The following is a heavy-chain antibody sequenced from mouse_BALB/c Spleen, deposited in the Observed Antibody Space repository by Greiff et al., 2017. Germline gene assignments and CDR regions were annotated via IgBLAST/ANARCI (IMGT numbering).Heavy chain of an antibody. CDR3: TRSGYYGTVYAMDY. CDR2: IYPGNSDT. D-gene: IGHD1-1*01. Sequence: EVQLQQSGTVLARPGASVKMSCKASGYSFTSYWMHWVKQRPGQGLEWIGAIYPGNSDTSYNQKFKGKAKLTAVTSASTAYMELSSLTNEDSAVYYCTRSGYYGTVYAMDYWGQGTSVTVSS. J-gene: IGHJ4*01. V-gene: IGHV1-5*01. CDR1: GYSFTSYW.